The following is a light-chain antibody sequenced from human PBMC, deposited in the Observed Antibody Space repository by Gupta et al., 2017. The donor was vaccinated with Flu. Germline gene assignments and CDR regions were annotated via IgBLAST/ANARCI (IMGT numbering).Light chain of an antibody. Sequence: FTQPTGTLSVSPGERVTLSCRASQRVASNFLAWYQQKPGQTPRLLIYGASSRATGIPDRFSGSGSGTDFTLTINRLEPEDFAMYYCQQYGSSYSFGQGTKLEIK. CDR2: GAS. CDR3: QQYGSSYS. CDR1: QRVASNF. V-gene: IGKV3-20*01. J-gene: IGKJ2*03.